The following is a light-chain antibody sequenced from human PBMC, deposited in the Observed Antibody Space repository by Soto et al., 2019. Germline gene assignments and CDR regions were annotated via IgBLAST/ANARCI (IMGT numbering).Light chain of an antibody. CDR1: QSVSSSF. CDR3: QQYRSSPPWT. CDR2: GAS. J-gene: IGKJ1*01. Sequence: EIVLTQSPGTLSLSPGERATLSCRASQSVSSSFLAWYQQKPGQAPRLLIYGASSRATGIPDRFSGSGSGTDFTLTLSRLEPEDFAVYYCQQYRSSPPWTFGQGTKVEIK. V-gene: IGKV3-20*01.